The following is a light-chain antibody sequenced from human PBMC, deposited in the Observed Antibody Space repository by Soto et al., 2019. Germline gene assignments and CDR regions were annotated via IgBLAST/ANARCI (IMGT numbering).Light chain of an antibody. J-gene: IGKJ5*01. CDR3: QQYYTTPSIT. Sequence: DIVMTQSPDSLAVSLGERATIKCKSSQTILYDSNNKNCLAWYQQKPGQPPKLLIYWASTREPGVPDRFSGSGSGTDFTLSISSLQAEDVAVYYCQQYYTTPSITFGQGTRLEIK. V-gene: IGKV4-1*01. CDR1: QTILYDSNNKNC. CDR2: WAS.